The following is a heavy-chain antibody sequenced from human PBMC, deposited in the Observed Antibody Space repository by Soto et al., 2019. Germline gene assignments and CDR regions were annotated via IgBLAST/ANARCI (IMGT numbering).Heavy chain of an antibody. Sequence: QVQLVQSGAEVKKPGSSVKVSYKASGGTFSSYTISWVRQAPGQGLEWMGRIIPILGIANYAQKFQGRVTITADKSTSTAYMELSSLRSEDTAVYYCARDLGYCSGGSCPRVDYWGQGTLVTVSS. D-gene: IGHD2-15*01. CDR2: IIPILGIA. J-gene: IGHJ4*02. V-gene: IGHV1-69*08. CDR3: ARDLGYCSGGSCPRVDY. CDR1: GGTFSSYT.